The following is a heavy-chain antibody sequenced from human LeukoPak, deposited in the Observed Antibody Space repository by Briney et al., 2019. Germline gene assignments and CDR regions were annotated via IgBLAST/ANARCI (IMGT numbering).Heavy chain of an antibody. D-gene: IGHD3-10*01. CDR2: INHSGST. CDR3: ARLYGSGSYYRH. J-gene: IGHJ4*02. V-gene: IGHV4-30-4*08. CDR1: GGSISSGDYY. Sequence: SQTLSLTCTVSGGSISSGDYYWSWIRQPLGKGLEWIGEINHSGSTNYNPSLKSRVTISVDTSKNQFSLRLSSVTAADTAVYYCARLYGSGSYYRHWGQGTLVTVSS.